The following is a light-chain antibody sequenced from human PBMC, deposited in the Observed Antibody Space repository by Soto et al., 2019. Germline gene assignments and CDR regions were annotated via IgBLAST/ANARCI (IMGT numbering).Light chain of an antibody. J-gene: IGKJ1*01. CDR1: QSVSSY. CDR2: GAS. Sequence: EIVMTQSPATLSVSAWERATLSFMASQSVSSYLAWYQQRPGQAPRLLIYGASSRATGIPDRFSGSGSGTDFTLTIGRLEPEDFAVYYCQQYGSSSRTFGQGTKVDIK. V-gene: IGKV3-20*01. CDR3: QQYGSSSRT.